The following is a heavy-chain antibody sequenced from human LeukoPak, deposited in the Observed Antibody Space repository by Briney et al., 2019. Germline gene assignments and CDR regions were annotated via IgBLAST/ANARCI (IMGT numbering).Heavy chain of an antibody. CDR2: IYYSGST. V-gene: IGHV4-59*12. Sequence: PSETLSLTCTVSGGSISSYYWSWIRQPPGKGLEWIGYIYYSGSTYYNPSLKSRVTISVDTSMNQFSLKLSSVTAADTAVYYCARATGIVVVTAGVYFDYWGQGTLVTVSS. J-gene: IGHJ4*02. CDR1: GGSISSYY. CDR3: ARATGIVVVTAGVYFDY. D-gene: IGHD2-21*02.